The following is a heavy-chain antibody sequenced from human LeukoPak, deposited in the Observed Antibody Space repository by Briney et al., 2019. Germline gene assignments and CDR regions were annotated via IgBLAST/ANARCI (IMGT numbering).Heavy chain of an antibody. D-gene: IGHD1-20*01. Sequence: GGSLRLSCAASGFTFTNAWMNWVRQAPGKGLEWVGRIKSKADGETIDYAAPVKGRFTSSRDDSKNMLYLQMNSLKSEDTAVYYCSTLTSRGLSDSWGQGTLVTVSS. V-gene: IGHV3-15*07. CDR2: IKSKADGETI. CDR1: GFTFTNAW. J-gene: IGHJ4*02. CDR3: STLTSRGLSDS.